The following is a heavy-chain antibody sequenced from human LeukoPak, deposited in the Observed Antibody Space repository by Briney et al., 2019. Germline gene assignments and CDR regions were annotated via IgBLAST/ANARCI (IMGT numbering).Heavy chain of an antibody. CDR3: ARDSRVAGDY. V-gene: IGHV1-2*06. Sequence: GASVNVSCKASGYTFTGYYMHWVRQAPGQGLEWMGRINPNSGGTSYAQKFKGRVTMTRDTSISTAYMELSSLTSDDTAVYYCARDSRVAGDYWGQGTLVTVSS. CDR2: INPNSGGT. D-gene: IGHD2-15*01. CDR1: GYTFTGYY. J-gene: IGHJ4*02.